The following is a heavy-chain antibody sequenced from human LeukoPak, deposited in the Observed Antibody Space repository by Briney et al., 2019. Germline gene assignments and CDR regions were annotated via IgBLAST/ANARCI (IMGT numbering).Heavy chain of an antibody. V-gene: IGHV3-49*04. D-gene: IGHD3-3*01. CDR3: NLAYYDFWSGYRPGTNFDY. J-gene: IGHJ4*02. CDR1: GFTFGDYA. CDR2: IRSKAYGGTT. Sequence: GSLRLSCTASGFTFGDYAMSWVRQAPGKGLEWVGFIRSKAYGGTTEYAASVKGRFTISRDDSKSIAYLQMNSLKTEDTAVYYCNLAYYDFWSGYRPGTNFDYWGQGTLVTVSS.